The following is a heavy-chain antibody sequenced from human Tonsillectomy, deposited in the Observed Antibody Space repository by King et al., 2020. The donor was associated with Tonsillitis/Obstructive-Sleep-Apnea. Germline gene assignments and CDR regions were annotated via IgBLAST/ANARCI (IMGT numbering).Heavy chain of an antibody. V-gene: IGHV4-59*01. D-gene: IGHD2-8*01. J-gene: IGHJ3*02. CDR1: GGSISSYY. CDR2: IYYSGSA. Sequence: QVQLQESGPGLVQPSETLSLTCTVSGGSISSYYWSWIRQPPGKGLEWIGYIYYSGSANYNPSLKSRVTMSVDRPKNQFSLKLRSVTAADTAVYYCARDMVLEAGGDAFDIWGQGTMVTVSS. CDR3: ARDMVLEAGGDAFDI.